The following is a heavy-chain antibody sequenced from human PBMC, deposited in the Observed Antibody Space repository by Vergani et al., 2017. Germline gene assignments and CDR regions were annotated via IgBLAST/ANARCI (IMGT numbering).Heavy chain of an antibody. Sequence: QVQLVQSGAEVKKPGSSVKVSCKASGGTFSSYAISWVRQAPGQGLEWMGGIIPIFGTANYAQKFQGRVTITADKSTSTAYMELSSLRSEDTAVYYCAINRGEYQLLYYYYYYMDVWGKGTTVTVSS. V-gene: IGHV1-69*06. CDR1: GGTFSSYA. CDR2: IIPIFGTA. J-gene: IGHJ6*03. CDR3: AINRGEYQLLYYYYYYMDV. D-gene: IGHD2-2*01.